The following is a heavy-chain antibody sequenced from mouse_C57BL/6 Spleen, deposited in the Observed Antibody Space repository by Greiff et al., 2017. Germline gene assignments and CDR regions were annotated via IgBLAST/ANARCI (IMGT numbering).Heavy chain of an antibody. Sequence: VQLQQPGAELVRPGSSVKLSCKASGYTFTSYWMDWVKQRPGQGLEWIGNIYPSDSETHYNQKFKDKATLTVDKSSSTAYMQLSSLTSEDSAVYYCARKGDYALFDYWGQGTTLTVSS. D-gene: IGHD2-4*01. CDR3: ARKGDYALFDY. CDR2: IYPSDSET. J-gene: IGHJ2*01. CDR1: GYTFTSYW. V-gene: IGHV1-61*01.